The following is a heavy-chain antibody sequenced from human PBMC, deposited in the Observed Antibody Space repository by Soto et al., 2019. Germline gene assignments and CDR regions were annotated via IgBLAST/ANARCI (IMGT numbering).Heavy chain of an antibody. J-gene: IGHJ4*02. V-gene: IGHV1-18*01. CDR1: GYIFKNYG. D-gene: IGHD4-17*01. Sequence: QVQLVQSGAEVQKPGASVKVSCKTSGYIFKNYGISWVRQAPGQGLEWMGWIYPKEGSANFAQNFQGRVTLTTDTPTSTAYIELRSLRFDASAVYFCARDIDYDIDYWGQGTLVTVSS. CDR2: IYPKEGSA. CDR3: ARDIDYDIDY.